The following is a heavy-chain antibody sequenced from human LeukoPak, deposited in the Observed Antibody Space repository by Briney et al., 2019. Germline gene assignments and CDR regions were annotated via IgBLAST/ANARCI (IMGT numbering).Heavy chain of an antibody. CDR3: ARVGLPYNWFDP. J-gene: IGHJ5*02. V-gene: IGHV1-18*01. Sequence: GASVKVSCKASGYTFTSYGIRWVRQAPGQGVEGMGWIGAYNGNTNYAQQLQGRVTMTTDTSTSTAYMELRSLRSDDTAVYYCARVGLPYNWFDPWGQGTLVTVSS. D-gene: IGHD2-15*01. CDR1: GYTFTSYG. CDR2: IGAYNGNT.